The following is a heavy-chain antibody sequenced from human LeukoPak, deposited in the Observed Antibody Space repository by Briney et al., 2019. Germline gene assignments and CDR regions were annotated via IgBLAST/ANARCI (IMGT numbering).Heavy chain of an antibody. CDR2: IIPIFGTA. CDR3: ARRAAVAGWNYYFDY. J-gene: IGHJ4*02. Sequence: SVKVSCKASGYTFTSYGISWVRQAPGQGLEWMGGIIPIFGTANYAQKFQGRVTITADESTSTAYMELSSLRSEDTAVYYCARRAAVAGWNYYFDYWGQGTLVTVSS. D-gene: IGHD6-19*01. V-gene: IGHV1-69*13. CDR1: GYTFTSYG.